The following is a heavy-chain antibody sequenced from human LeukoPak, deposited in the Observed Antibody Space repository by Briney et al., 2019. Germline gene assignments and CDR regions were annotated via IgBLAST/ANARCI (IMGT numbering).Heavy chain of an antibody. V-gene: IGHV3-30*04. CDR3: ARGISNWGNLDY. D-gene: IGHD7-27*01. J-gene: IGHJ4*02. Sequence: PGGSLRLSCAASGFTFSGSAMHWVRQAPGKGLEWVAFMWYDGNYIHYAESVKGRCTISRDNSKKTLYLQMSSLRAEDSALYYCARGISNWGNLDYWGQGTLVTVSS. CDR2: MWYDGNYI. CDR1: GFTFSGSA.